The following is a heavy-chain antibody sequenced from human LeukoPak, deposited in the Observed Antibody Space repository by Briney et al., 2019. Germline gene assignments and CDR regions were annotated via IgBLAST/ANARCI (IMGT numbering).Heavy chain of an antibody. J-gene: IGHJ5*02. D-gene: IGHD6-13*01. CDR3: ARDGYSSSWYWFDP. CDR1: GGSISSYY. CDR2: IYTSGST. Sequence: SETPSLTCTVSGGSISSYYWSWIRQPAGKGLEWIGRIYTSGSTNYNPSLKSRVTMSVDTSKNQFSLKLSPVTAADTAVYYCARDGYSSSWYWFDPWGQGTLVTVSS. V-gene: IGHV4-4*07.